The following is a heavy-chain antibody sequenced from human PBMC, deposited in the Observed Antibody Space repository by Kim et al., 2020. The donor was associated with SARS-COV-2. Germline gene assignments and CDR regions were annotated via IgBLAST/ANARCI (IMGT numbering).Heavy chain of an antibody. CDR2: IYYSGST. Sequence: SETLSLTCTVSGGSISSYYWSWIRQPPGKGLEWIGYIYYSGSTNYNPSLKSRVTISVDTSKNQFSLKLSSVTAADTAVYYCARALPGLPPPLWFDPWGQGTLVTVSS. V-gene: IGHV4-59*01. CDR3: ARALPGLPPPLWFDP. D-gene: IGHD2-15*01. J-gene: IGHJ5*02. CDR1: GGSISSYY.